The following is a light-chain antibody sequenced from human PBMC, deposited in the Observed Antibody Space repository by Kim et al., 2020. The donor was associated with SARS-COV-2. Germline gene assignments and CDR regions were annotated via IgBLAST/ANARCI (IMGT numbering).Light chain of an antibody. Sequence: KTVTLSCTRSRGSIASNYVQWYQQRPGSSPTTVIYEDNQRPSGVPDRFSGSIDSSSNSASLTISGLKTEDEADYYCQSYDSSNLWVFGGGTQLTVL. CDR1: RGSIASNY. V-gene: IGLV6-57*01. CDR3: QSYDSSNLWV. CDR2: EDN. J-gene: IGLJ3*02.